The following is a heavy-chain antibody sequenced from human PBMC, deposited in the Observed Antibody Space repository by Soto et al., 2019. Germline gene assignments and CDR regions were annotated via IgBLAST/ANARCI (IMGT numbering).Heavy chain of an antibody. CDR1: GFTFSSYA. D-gene: IGHD6-19*01. Sequence: PWGCLRLSCATCGFTFSSYAMHLFRQDPGKGLEWVAVISYDGSNKYYAYSVKGRFTISRDNSKNTLYLQMNSLRAEDTAVYYCARDLLVGSSGWQGAFDILGQGTMVT. CDR2: ISYDGSNK. CDR3: ARDLLVGSSGWQGAFDI. V-gene: IGHV3-30-3*01. J-gene: IGHJ3*02.